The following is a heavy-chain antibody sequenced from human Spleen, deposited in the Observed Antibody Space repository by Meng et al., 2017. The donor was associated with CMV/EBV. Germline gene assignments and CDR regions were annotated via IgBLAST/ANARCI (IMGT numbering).Heavy chain of an antibody. Sequence: GESLKISCSASGFTFSSYTMNWVRQAPGKGLEWVSIIYSGGSTYYTDSVKGRFIISRDNSENTLYLQMNSLRREDTAVYYCARVMGHGDSPADYWGQGTLVTVSS. D-gene: IGHD6-13*01. CDR3: ARVMGHGDSPADY. V-gene: IGHV3-66*02. J-gene: IGHJ4*02. CDR1: GFTFSSYT. CDR2: IYSGGST.